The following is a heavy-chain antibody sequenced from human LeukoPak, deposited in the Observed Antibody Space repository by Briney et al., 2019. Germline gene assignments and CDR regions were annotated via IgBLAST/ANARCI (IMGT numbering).Heavy chain of an antibody. Sequence: GESLKISCTASSYNFANYWIGWVRQMPGKGLEWMGLIYPGGSQTIYSPSFQGQVTISVDWSTSTVYLQWSTLKASDTAMYYCARRDYTSVWFDPWGQGTLVTVSS. CDR3: ARRDYTSVWFDP. V-gene: IGHV5-51*01. J-gene: IGHJ5*02. CDR1: SYNFANYW. CDR2: IYPGGSQT. D-gene: IGHD4-11*01.